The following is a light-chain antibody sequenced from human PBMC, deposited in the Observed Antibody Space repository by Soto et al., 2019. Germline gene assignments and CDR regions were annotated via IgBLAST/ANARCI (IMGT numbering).Light chain of an antibody. V-gene: IGLV1-40*01. CDR1: RSNIGAGED. CDR2: EVT. J-gene: IGLJ1*01. CDR3: SSYTTRSTYV. Sequence: QAVVTQPPSVSGAPGQSVTISCTGSRSNIGAGEDVHWYQQFPGNAPKLIIFEVTNRPSGVSNRFSASKSGNTASLTISGLQAEDGADYYCSSYTTRSTYVFGTGTKLTVL.